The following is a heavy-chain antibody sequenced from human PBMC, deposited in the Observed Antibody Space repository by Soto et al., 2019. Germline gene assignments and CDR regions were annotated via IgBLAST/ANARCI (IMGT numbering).Heavy chain of an antibody. CDR1: GGSISSYY. V-gene: IGHV4-59*01. CDR2: IYYSGST. Sequence: SETLSLTCTVSGGSISSYYWSWIRQPPGKGLEWIGYIYYSGSTRYNPSLKSRVTMSVDTSKYQFSLNLSSVTAADTAVYYCARLLAYWGQGTLVTVSS. CDR3: ARLLAY. J-gene: IGHJ4*02.